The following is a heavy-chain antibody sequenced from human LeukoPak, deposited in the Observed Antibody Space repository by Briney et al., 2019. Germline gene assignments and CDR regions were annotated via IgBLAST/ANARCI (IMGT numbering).Heavy chain of an antibody. V-gene: IGHV3-30*02. D-gene: IGHD1-26*01. J-gene: IGHJ4*02. Sequence: GGSLRLSCAASGFTFNSYGMHWVRQAPGKGLEWVAFIRYDGSNKYYADSVKGRFTISRDNSKNTLYLQMNSLRAEDTAVYYCARDARGWEPYDYWGQGTLVTVSS. CDR3: ARDARGWEPYDY. CDR1: GFTFNSYG. CDR2: IRYDGSNK.